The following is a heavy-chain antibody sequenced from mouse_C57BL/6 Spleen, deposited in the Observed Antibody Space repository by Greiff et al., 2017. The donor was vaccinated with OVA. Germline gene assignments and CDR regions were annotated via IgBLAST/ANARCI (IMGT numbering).Heavy chain of an antibody. Sequence: QVTLKVSGPGILQPSQTLSLTCSFSGFSLSTFGMGVGWIRQPSGKGLEWLAHIWWDDDKYYNPALKSRLTISKDTSKNQVFLKIVNVDTADTATYYCARSPLYAMDYWGQGTSVTVSS. CDR3: ARSPLYAMDY. CDR2: IWWDDDK. V-gene: IGHV8-8*01. CDR1: GFSLSTFGMG. J-gene: IGHJ4*01.